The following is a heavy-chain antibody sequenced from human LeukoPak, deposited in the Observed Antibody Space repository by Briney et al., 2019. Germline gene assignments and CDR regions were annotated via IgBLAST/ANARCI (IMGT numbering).Heavy chain of an antibody. V-gene: IGHV4-59*08. CDR3: ARHGGSSGSNWYFDL. CDR2: IYSSGST. CDR1: GGSISSYY. Sequence: SETLSLTCTVSGGSISSYYWSWIRHPPGKGQEWIGCIYSSGSTNYNPSLKSRVTISVDTSKNQFSLKLSSVTAADTAVYYCARHGGSSGSNWYFDLWGRGTLVTVSS. D-gene: IGHD3-22*01. J-gene: IGHJ2*01.